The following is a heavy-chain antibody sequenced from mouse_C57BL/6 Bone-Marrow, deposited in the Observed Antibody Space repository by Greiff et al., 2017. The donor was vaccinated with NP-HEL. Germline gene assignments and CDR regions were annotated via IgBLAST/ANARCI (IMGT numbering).Heavy chain of an antibody. J-gene: IGHJ3*01. CDR3: ARDWGSSGYGFAY. CDR1: GFTFSSYA. D-gene: IGHD3-2*02. Sequence: EVQRVESGGGLVKPGGSLKLSCAASGFTFSSYAMSWVRQTPEKRLEWVATISDGGSYTYYPDNVKGRFTISRDNAKNNLYLQMSHLKSEDTAMYYCARDWGSSGYGFAYWGQGTLVTVSA. CDR2: ISDGGSYT. V-gene: IGHV5-4*01.